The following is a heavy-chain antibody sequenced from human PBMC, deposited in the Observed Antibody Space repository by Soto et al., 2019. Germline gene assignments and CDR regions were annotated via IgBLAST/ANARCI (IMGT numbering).Heavy chain of an antibody. Sequence: EVQLVESGGGLVQPGRSLRLSCAASGFTFDDYAMHWVRQAPGKGLEWVSGISWNSGSIGYADSVKGRFTISRDNAKNSLYLQMNSLRAEDTALYYCAKAAVAGPDGAFDIWGQGTMVTVSS. CDR2: ISWNSGSI. CDR1: GFTFDDYA. V-gene: IGHV3-9*01. CDR3: AKAAVAGPDGAFDI. J-gene: IGHJ3*02. D-gene: IGHD6-19*01.